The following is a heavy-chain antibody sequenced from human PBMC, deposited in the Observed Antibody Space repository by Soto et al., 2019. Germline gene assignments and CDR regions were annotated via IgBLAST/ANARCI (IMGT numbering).Heavy chain of an antibody. J-gene: IGHJ4*02. D-gene: IGHD5-12*01. CDR1: GFTFSSYG. CDR2: ISYDGRNK. Sequence: PGGSLRLSCAASGFTFSSYGMHWVRQAPGKGLEWVAVISYDGRNKYYADAVKGRFTISRDNSKNTLYLQMSSLRSEDTAVYYCARTSRDGYNGFDYWGQGALVTVSS. V-gene: IGHV3-30*03. CDR3: ARTSRDGYNGFDY.